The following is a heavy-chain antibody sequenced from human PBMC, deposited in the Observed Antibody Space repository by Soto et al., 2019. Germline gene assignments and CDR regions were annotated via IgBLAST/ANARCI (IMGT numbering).Heavy chain of an antibody. CDR3: ARGYSGDVRRYGMDV. CDR2: MNPDSGNT. J-gene: IGHJ6*02. Sequence: QVQLVQSGAEVKKPGASVKVSCKASGYTFTSYDINWVRQATGRGLEWMGWMNPDSGNTGYAQKFQVRVTMTWQTPISTVYMELCSLRSEVTAVYYCARGYSGDVRRYGMDVWGQGTKVTVSS. D-gene: IGHD5-12*01. V-gene: IGHV1-8*01. CDR1: GYTFTSYD.